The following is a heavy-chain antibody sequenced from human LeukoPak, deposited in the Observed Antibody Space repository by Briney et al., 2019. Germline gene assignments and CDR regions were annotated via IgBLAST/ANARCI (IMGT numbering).Heavy chain of an antibody. J-gene: IGHJ4*02. CDR2: INAGNGNT. D-gene: IGHD4-23*01. Sequence: ASVKVSCKASGYTFTTYAMHWVRQAPGQRLEWMGWINAGNGNTKYSQKFQGRVTITRDTSASTAYMELSSLRSEDTAVYYCASSRSGYGGSPSDYWGQGTLVTVSS. CDR3: ASSRSGYGGSPSDY. V-gene: IGHV1-3*01. CDR1: GYTFTTYA.